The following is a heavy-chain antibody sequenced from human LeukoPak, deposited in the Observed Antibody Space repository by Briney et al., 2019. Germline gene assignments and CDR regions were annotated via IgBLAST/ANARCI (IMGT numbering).Heavy chain of an antibody. D-gene: IGHD3-10*01. CDR2: IRSKAYGGTT. V-gene: IGHV3-49*03. J-gene: IGHJ4*02. CDR1: GFTSGDYA. Sequence: HSGGSLRLSCTASGFTSGDYAMSWFRQAPGKGLKWVGFIRSKAYGGTTEYASSVKGRFTISRDDSKSIAYLQMNSMKTEDTAVYYCTRGYYYGSGSYLFDYWGQGTLVTVSS. CDR3: TRGYYYGSGSYLFDY.